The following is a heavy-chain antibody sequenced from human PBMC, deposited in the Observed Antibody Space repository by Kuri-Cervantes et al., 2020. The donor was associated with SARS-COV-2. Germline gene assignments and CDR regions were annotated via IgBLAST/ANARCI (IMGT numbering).Heavy chain of an antibody. J-gene: IGHJ3*02. CDR1: GYSFTSYW. CDR3: AMSPSSAGAFDI. V-gene: IGHV5-51*01. Sequence: KVSCKGSGYSFTSYWIGWVRQMPGKGLERMGIIYPGDSDTRYSPSFQGQVTISADKSISTAYLQWSSLKASDTAMYYCAMSPSSAGAFDIWGQGTMVTVSS. CDR2: IYPGDSDT. D-gene: IGHD6-6*01.